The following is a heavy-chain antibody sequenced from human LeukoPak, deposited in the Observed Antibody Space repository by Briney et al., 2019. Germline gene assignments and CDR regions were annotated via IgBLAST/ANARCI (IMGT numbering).Heavy chain of an antibody. CDR2: IKQDGSEK. CDR3: ARGIVVVPASDYHMDV. D-gene: IGHD2-2*01. CDR1: GFTFSSYW. V-gene: IGHV3-7*04. Sequence: GGSLRLSCAASGFTFSSYWMSWVRQAPGKGLEWVANIKQDGSEKYYVDSVKGRFTISRDNAKNSLYLQMNSLRAEDTAVYYCARGIVVVPASDYHMDVWGKGTTVTVSS. J-gene: IGHJ6*03.